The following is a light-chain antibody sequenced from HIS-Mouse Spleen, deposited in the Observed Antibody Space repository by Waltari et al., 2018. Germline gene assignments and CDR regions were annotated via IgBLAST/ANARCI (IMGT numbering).Light chain of an antibody. CDR1: SRDVGGYNS. CDR3: SSYTSSSTV. J-gene: IGLJ1*01. CDR2: YVS. Sequence: QSALTQPASVSGSPGQSLTISCTGTSRDVGGYNSVSWYQQHPGKAPKLMIYYVSNRPSGVSNRFSGSKSGNTASLTISGLQAEDEADYYCSSYTSSSTVFGTGTKVTVL. V-gene: IGLV2-14*03.